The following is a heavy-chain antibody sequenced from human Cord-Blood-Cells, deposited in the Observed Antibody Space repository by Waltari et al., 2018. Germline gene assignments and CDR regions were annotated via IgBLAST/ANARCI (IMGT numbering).Heavy chain of an antibody. D-gene: IGHD6-6*01. V-gene: IGHV1-69*01. J-gene: IGHJ3*02. Sequence: QVQLVQSGAEVKKPGSSVKVSCKASGGTFSSYAISWVRQAPGQGLEWMGGSIPIVGTANNARKCQGRVTITADESTSTAYMELSSLRSEDTAVYYCARAMGIAAPPGAFDIWGQGTMVTVSS. CDR1: GGTFSSYA. CDR2: SIPIVGTA. CDR3: ARAMGIAAPPGAFDI.